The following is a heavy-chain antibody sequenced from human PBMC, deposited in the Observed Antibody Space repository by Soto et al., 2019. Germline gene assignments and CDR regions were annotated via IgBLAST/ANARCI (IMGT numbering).Heavy chain of an antibody. V-gene: IGHV4-38-2*02. Sequence: SETLSLTCTVSGYSISSGYYWGWIRQPPGKGLEWIGSIYHSGSTYYNPSLKSRVTISVDTSKNQFSLKLSSVTAADTAVYYCARDVGQQWLHFDYWGQGTLVTVSS. CDR3: ARDVGQQWLHFDY. J-gene: IGHJ4*02. D-gene: IGHD6-19*01. CDR1: GYSISSGYY. CDR2: IYHSGST.